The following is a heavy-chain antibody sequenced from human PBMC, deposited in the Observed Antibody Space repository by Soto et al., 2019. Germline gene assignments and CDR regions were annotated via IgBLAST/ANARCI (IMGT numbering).Heavy chain of an antibody. J-gene: IGHJ5*02. V-gene: IGHV3-74*01. Sequence: EVQLVESGGSLVQPGGSLRLSCAASGFTFSSYWMHWVRQAPGKGLVWVSRINSDGSSTSYADSVKGRFTISRDNAKNTLYLQMNSRGAENTAVYYGARDRVVTVGWFDPWCQGTLVNVPS. CDR2: INSDGSST. D-gene: IGHD3-10*01. CDR1: GFTFSSYW. CDR3: ARDRVVTVGWFDP.